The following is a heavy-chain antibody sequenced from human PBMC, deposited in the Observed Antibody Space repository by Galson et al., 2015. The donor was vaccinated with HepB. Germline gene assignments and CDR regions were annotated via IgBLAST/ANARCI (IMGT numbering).Heavy chain of an antibody. V-gene: IGHV3-15*05. J-gene: IGHJ4*02. CDR2: IKSKPSGGTT. CDR3: AKDIPFTGGGALIY. Sequence: SLRLSCAASGFTFTNAWMTWVRQAPGKGLEWVGHIKSKPSGGTTDYGAPVKGGISISRDDSKNAVYLQMNNLKPEDTAMYYCAKDIPFTGGGALIYWGQGILVTVSS. D-gene: IGHD3-16*01. CDR1: GFTFTNAW.